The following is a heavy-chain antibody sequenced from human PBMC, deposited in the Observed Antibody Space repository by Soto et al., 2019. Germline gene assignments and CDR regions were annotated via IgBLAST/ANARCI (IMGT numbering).Heavy chain of an antibody. D-gene: IGHD2-15*01. V-gene: IGHV2-5*02. J-gene: IGHJ4*02. Sequence: QITLKESGPTLVKATQTLTLTCTFSGFSLSTSGVGVGWIRQPPGKALEWLALIYWDDDKRYSPSLKSRLTTTKDTSKNQVVLTMTNMDPVDTATYYCAHRPSYCSGGSCYSGFDYWGQGTLVTVSS. CDR2: IYWDDDK. CDR3: AHRPSYCSGGSCYSGFDY. CDR1: GFSLSTSGVG.